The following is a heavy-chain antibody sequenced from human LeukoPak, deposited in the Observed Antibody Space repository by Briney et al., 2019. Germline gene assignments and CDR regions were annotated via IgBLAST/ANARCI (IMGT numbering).Heavy chain of an antibody. CDR1: GGTFSGYS. CDR2: INHSGTT. Sequence: SETPSLTCAVYGGTFSGYSWTWIRQSPGQGLEWIGEINHSGTTNYNPALKSRVTISVDTSKNQFSLKLTSVTAADTAIYYSARGGGPYDTNEGLDYWGQGTLVTVSS. V-gene: IGHV4-34*01. CDR3: ARGGGPYDTNEGLDY. J-gene: IGHJ4*02. D-gene: IGHD2-8*01.